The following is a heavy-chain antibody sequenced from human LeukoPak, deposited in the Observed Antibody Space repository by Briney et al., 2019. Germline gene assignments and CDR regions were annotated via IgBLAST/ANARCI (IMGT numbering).Heavy chain of an antibody. V-gene: IGHV1-69*05. CDR2: LIPISDTP. J-gene: IGHJ4*02. CDR1: GGTFRNYA. D-gene: IGHD6-19*01. CDR3: ARSLAVAVAGAGHDY. Sequence: SVKVSCKSSGGTFRNYAMSWVRQAPGQGLEWMGGLIPISDTPKYAQKFQGRLTISTDESTSTACMELSSLTSKDTAVYYCARSLAVAVAGAGHDYWGQGTLVTVSS.